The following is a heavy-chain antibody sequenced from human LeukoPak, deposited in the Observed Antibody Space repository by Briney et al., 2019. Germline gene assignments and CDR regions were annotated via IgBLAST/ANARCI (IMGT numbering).Heavy chain of an antibody. Sequence: SETLSLTCTVSGGSISSYYWSWIRQPAGKGLEWIGRIYTSGSTNYNPSPKSRVTMSVDTSKNQSSLKLSSVTAADTAVYYCAREQKSSSWYGQIDYWGQGTLVTVSS. D-gene: IGHD6-13*01. V-gene: IGHV4-4*07. CDR1: GGSISSYY. J-gene: IGHJ4*02. CDR2: IYTSGST. CDR3: AREQKSSSWYGQIDY.